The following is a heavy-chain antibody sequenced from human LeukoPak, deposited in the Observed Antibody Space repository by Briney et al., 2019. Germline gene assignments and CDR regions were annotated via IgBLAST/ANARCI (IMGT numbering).Heavy chain of an antibody. D-gene: IGHD2-2*01. CDR3: ARQEIVLIPAAISSPPLAAVDY. J-gene: IGHJ4*02. CDR2: VYHSGSP. V-gene: IGHV4-39*01. Sequence: SETLSLTCTVSGGSISSSSYYWGWIRHPPGKGLECIGTVYHSGSPYYNPSLRSRLTISVDTSKNQFSLKLTSVTAADTAEYYCARQEIVLIPAAISSPPLAAVDYWGQGTLVTVSS. CDR1: GGSISSSSYY.